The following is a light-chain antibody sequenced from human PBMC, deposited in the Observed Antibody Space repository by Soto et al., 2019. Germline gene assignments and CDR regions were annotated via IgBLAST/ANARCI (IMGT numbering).Light chain of an antibody. V-gene: IGKV1-39*01. CDR1: QSIRTY. CDR3: QQSYSIPS. J-gene: IGKJ4*01. CDR2: GVS. Sequence: DIQMTQAPSSLAGSVGDRVTITCGASQSIRTYLNWYQQKPGRAPKSLIYGVSSLQSGVPSRFSGSGSGTDFTLTITSLQPEDFATYYCQQSYSIPSFGGGTKV.